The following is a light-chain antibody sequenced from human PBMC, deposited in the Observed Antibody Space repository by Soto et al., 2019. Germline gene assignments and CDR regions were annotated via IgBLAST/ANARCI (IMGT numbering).Light chain of an antibody. CDR3: QQNYRATPWT. J-gene: IGKJ1*01. CDR2: AAS. CDR1: QSISRD. Sequence: DIQMSQSPSSLSASVGDRITITCLASQSISRDLNWYQHKPGKAPKLLINAASSLERGVPSRFSGGGSGTDFTLNISSLQPDDFATYYCQQNYRATPWTCGQGTKVEVK. V-gene: IGKV1-39*01.